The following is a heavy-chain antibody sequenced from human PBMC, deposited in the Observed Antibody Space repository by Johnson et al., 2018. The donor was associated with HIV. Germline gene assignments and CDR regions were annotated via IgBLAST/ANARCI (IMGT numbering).Heavy chain of an antibody. CDR1: GFPFSSYA. CDR3: ARDSATDPLDI. V-gene: IGHV3-30*14. J-gene: IGHJ3*02. CDR2: IYSGGST. Sequence: QVQLVESGGGVVQPGRSLRLSCAASGFPFSSYAMHWVRQAPGKGLEWVAVIYSGGSTYYADSVKGRFTISRDNSKNTLYLQMNSLRAEDTAVYYCARDSATDPLDIWGQGTMVTVSS. D-gene: IGHD6-25*01.